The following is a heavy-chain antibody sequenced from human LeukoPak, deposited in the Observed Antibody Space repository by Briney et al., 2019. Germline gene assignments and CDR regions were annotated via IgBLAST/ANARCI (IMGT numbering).Heavy chain of an antibody. CDR2: INPESTTI. CDR3: VKDHTGKEDK. J-gene: IGHJ4*02. D-gene: IGHD1-1*01. Sequence: GGSLRLSCAASGFTFGSFWIHWVRQVPGKWLVWVARINPESTTITYADSVKGRFTISRDNARNTLYLQMNSLRGEDTAVYYCVKDHTGKEDKWGQGTLVTVSS. CDR1: GFTFGSFW. V-gene: IGHV3-74*03.